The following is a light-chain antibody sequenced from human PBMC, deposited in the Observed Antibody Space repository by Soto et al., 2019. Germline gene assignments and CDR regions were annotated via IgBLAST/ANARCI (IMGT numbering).Light chain of an antibody. CDR1: QSGSSN. Sequence: EIVMTQSPATLSVSPGERATLSCRASQSGSSNLAWYQQKPGQPPRLLIYGASTRATGIPARFSGSGSDTEFTLTISSLQSEDVAVYYCQQYNNWPPLTFGGGTKVEIK. CDR2: GAS. J-gene: IGKJ4*01. V-gene: IGKV3-15*01. CDR3: QQYNNWPPLT.